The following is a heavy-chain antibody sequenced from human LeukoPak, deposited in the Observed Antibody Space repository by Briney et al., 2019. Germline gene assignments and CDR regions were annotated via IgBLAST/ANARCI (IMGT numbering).Heavy chain of an antibody. D-gene: IGHD2-21*02. Sequence: GASVKVSCKASGGTFSSYAISWVRQAPGQGLEWMGGIIPIFGTANYAQKFQGRVTITADESTSTAYMELSSLRAEDTAVYYCARARVVTKWIDYWGQGTLVTVSS. CDR3: ARARVVTKWIDY. CDR2: IIPIFGTA. CDR1: GGTFSSYA. V-gene: IGHV1-69*13. J-gene: IGHJ4*02.